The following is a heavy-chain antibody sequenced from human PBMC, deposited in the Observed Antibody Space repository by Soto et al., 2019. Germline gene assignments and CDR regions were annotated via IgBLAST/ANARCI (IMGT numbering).Heavy chain of an antibody. D-gene: IGHD2-2*01. CDR1: GYTFTSYG. J-gene: IGHJ4*02. CDR2: ISAYNGNT. CDR3: AIYHLELFRFDY. Sequence: ASVKVSCKASGYTFTSYGISWVRQAPGQGLEWMGWISAYNGNTNYAQQFQGRVTMTTDTSTSTAYMELRSLRSDDTAMYFCAIYHLELFRFDYWGQGTLVTVSS. V-gene: IGHV1-18*04.